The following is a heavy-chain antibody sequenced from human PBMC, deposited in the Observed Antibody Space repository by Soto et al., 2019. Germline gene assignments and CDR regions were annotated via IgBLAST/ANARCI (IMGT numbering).Heavy chain of an antibody. CDR1: GFTFTTHG. V-gene: IGHV3-30*18. CDR2: VSYDGDYT. Sequence: GGSLRLSCAAAGFTFTTHGMHWVRQAPGKGLEWVATVSYDGDYTHYTDSVKGRFTISRDNSKNTLYLQLNSLRTEDTAVYYCAKDPRVGYSNYYYSYMDVWGKGTTVTVSS. D-gene: IGHD2-15*01. J-gene: IGHJ6*03. CDR3: AKDPRVGYSNYYYSYMDV.